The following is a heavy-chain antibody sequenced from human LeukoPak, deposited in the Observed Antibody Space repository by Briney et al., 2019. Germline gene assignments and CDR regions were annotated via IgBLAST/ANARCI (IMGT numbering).Heavy chain of an antibody. Sequence: PSETLSLTCTVSGGSISSSSYYWGWIRQPPGKGLERMGSIYYTGRTYYNPSLKSRVTISVDTSKNQFSLKLNSIPATDTAVYYCARQWHSSSSADWFGPWGQGTLVAVSS. D-gene: IGHD6-6*01. CDR2: IYYTGRT. CDR1: GGSISSSSYY. V-gene: IGHV4-39*01. CDR3: ARQWHSSSSADWFGP. J-gene: IGHJ5*02.